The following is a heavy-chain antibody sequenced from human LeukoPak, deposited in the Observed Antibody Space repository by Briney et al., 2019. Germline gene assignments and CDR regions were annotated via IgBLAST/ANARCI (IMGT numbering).Heavy chain of an antibody. CDR2: IYHSGST. Sequence: SETLSLTCAVSGGSISSGGYSWSWIRQPPGKGLEWIGYIYHSGSTYYNPSLKSRVTISVDTSKNQFSLKLSSVTAADTAVYYCAREGTIVARAYYMDVWGKGTTVTVSS. J-gene: IGHJ6*03. CDR3: AREGTIVARAYYMDV. V-gene: IGHV4-30-2*02. CDR1: GGSISSGGYS. D-gene: IGHD6-6*01.